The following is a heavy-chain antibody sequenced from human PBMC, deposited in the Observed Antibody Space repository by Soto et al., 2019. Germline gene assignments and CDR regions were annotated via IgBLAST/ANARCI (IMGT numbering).Heavy chain of an antibody. J-gene: IGHJ5*02. Sequence: QLQLQESGSGLVRPSQTLSLTCAVSGGSISSGGYSWNWIRQPPGKGLEWIGYIYHSGSTLYNPSLKSRVTISVDKSKNQVSLTLSSLTAADTAVYYCARDQLEGNWFDPWGQGTLVTVSS. CDR2: IYHSGST. V-gene: IGHV4-30-2*01. D-gene: IGHD1-1*01. CDR3: ARDQLEGNWFDP. CDR1: GGSISSGGYS.